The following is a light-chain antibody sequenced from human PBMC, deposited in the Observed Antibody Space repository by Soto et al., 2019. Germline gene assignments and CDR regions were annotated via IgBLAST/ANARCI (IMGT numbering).Light chain of an antibody. V-gene: IGKV3-11*01. CDR3: QQRNDWVT. Sequence: EIVLTQSPGTLSFSPGERATLSCRASQSVNSNLAWYQQKPGQSPRLLIYDASNRATGIPARFSGSGSGTDFILTISSLEPEDSGVYYCQQRNDWVTFGGGTKVDIK. J-gene: IGKJ4*01. CDR2: DAS. CDR1: QSVNSN.